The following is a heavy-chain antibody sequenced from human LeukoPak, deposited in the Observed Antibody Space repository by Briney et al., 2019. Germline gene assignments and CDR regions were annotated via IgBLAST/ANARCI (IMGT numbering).Heavy chain of an antibody. CDR2: ISGSGGST. V-gene: IGHV3-23*01. CDR3: ARGLDDSSGYSDAFDI. Sequence: GGSLRLSCAASGFTFSSYAMSWVRQAPGKGLEWVSAISGSGGSTYYADSVKGRFTISRDNSKNTLYLQMNSLRAEDTAVYYCARGLDDSSGYSDAFDIWGQGTMVTVSS. CDR1: GFTFSSYA. D-gene: IGHD3-22*01. J-gene: IGHJ3*02.